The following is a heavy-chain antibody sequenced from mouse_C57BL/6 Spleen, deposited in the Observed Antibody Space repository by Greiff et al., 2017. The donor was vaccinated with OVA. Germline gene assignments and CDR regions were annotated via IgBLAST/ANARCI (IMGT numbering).Heavy chain of an antibody. Sequence: QVQLQQSGAELVRPGASVKMSCKASGYTFTSYNMHWVKQTPRQGLEWIGAIYPGSGDTYYNQKFKGKATLTVDKSSSTAYMQLSSLTSEDSAVYFCARKGCYDYDWDAMDYWGQGTSVTVSS. J-gene: IGHJ4*01. CDR3: ARKGCYDYDWDAMDY. V-gene: IGHV1-12*01. CDR2: IYPGSGDT. CDR1: GYTFTSYN. D-gene: IGHD2-4*01.